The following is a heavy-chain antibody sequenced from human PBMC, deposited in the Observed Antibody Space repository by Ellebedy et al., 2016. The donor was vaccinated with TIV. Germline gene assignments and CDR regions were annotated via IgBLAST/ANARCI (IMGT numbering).Heavy chain of an antibody. CDR3: ASDRGSDI. D-gene: IGHD6-25*01. CDR1: GFTFSGYW. J-gene: IGHJ3*02. V-gene: IGHV3-74*01. Sequence: GESLKISCAASGFTFSGYWMHWVRQAPGKGLVWFSRIRGDGSDTYYADSVKGRFTISRDNAKRMVYLQMNSLRAEDTAVYYCASDRGSDIWGQGTMVTVSS. CDR2: IRGDGSDT.